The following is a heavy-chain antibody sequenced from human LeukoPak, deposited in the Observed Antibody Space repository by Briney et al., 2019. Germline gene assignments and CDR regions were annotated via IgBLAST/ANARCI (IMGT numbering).Heavy chain of an antibody. CDR3: ARGRGLELLYYYGMDV. CDR1: GYTFTSYG. CDR2: ISAYNGNT. Sequence: ASVKVSCKASGYTFTSYGISWVRQAPGQGLEWMGWISAYNGNTNYAQKLQGRVTMTTDTSTSTAYMELRSLRSEDTAVYYCARGRGLELLYYYGMDVWGQGTTVTVSS. J-gene: IGHJ6*02. V-gene: IGHV1-18*01. D-gene: IGHD1-7*01.